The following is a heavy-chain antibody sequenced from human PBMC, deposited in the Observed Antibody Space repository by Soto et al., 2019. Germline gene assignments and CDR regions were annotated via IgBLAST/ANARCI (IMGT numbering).Heavy chain of an antibody. J-gene: IGHJ1*01. CDR3: AHRGYADNHFQH. D-gene: IGHD5-18*01. V-gene: IGHV2-5*02. CDR2: IYWDDDK. Sequence: QITLKESGPTLVKPTQTLTLTCTFSGFSLTTHGVGVGWIRQPPGKALEWLANIYWDDDKRYSPSLKTRLTNTKNTSKNQVVLKMTNMDPADTATYYCAHRGYADNHFQHWGQGTLVTVTS. CDR1: GFSLTTHGVG.